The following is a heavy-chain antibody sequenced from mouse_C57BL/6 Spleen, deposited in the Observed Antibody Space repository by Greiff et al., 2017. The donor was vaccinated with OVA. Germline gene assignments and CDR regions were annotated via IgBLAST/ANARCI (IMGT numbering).Heavy chain of an antibody. J-gene: IGHJ4*01. CDR2: IYPGDGDT. CDR1: GYAFSSSW. Sequence: QVQLQQSGPELVKPGASVKLSCKASGYAFSSSWMNWVKQRPGQGLEWIGRIYPGDGDTKYNGKFKGKATLTADKSSSTAYMQLSSLTSEESAVDFGARDSSGYYYYAMDYWGKGTSGTVSS. CDR3: ARDSSGYYYYAMDY. D-gene: IGHD3-2*02. V-gene: IGHV1-82*01.